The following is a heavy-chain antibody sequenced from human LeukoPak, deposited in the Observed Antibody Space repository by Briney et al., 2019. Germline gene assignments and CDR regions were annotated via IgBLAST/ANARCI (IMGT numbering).Heavy chain of an antibody. CDR3: ARAATYYDILTGYFFLAWFDP. J-gene: IGHJ5*02. CDR2: IFTSGST. CDR1: GGSISSGSYY. V-gene: IGHV4-61*02. D-gene: IGHD3-9*01. Sequence: PSQTLSLTCTVSGGSISSGSYYWSWIRQPAGKGLEWIGRIFTSGSTNYNPSLKSRDTISVDTSKNQFSLKLSSVTAADTAVYYCARAATYYDILTGYFFLAWFDPWGQGTLVTVSS.